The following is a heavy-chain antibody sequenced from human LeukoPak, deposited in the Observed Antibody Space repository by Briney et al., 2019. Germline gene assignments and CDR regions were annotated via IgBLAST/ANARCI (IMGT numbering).Heavy chain of an antibody. D-gene: IGHD3-22*01. V-gene: IGHV3-53*01. CDR3: ASPGRYYDSSGYDY. J-gene: IGHJ4*02. Sequence: GGSLRLSCAASGFTVSSNYMSWVRQAPGKELEWVSVIYSGGSTYYADSVKGRFTISRDNSKNTLYLQMNSLRAEDTAVYYCASPGRYYDSSGYDYWGQGTLVTVSS. CDR2: IYSGGST. CDR1: GFTVSSNY.